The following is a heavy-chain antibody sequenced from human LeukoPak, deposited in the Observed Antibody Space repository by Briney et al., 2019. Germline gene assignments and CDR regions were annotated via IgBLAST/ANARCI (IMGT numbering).Heavy chain of an antibody. CDR1: GGSISGYY. CDR3: ARAYSRSYSHFDD. V-gene: IGHV4-4*09. Sequence: SETLSLTCTVSGGSISGYYWSWVRQPPGKGLEWIGYIYTSGSTNYNPSLKSRVTISVDTSKNQFSLRLSSVTAADTAMYFCARAYSRSYSHFDDWGQGTLVTVSS. CDR2: IYTSGST. D-gene: IGHD1-26*01. J-gene: IGHJ4*02.